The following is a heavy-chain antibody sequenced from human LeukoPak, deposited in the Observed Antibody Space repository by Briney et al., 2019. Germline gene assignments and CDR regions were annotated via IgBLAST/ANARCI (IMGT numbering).Heavy chain of an antibody. CDR1: GFIFDDYT. Sequence: GGSLRLSCVASGFIFDDYTMPWVRQVPGKGLEWVSLISWDGGSTHYADSVKGRFTISRDNSKNSLSLQMNSLRTEDTALYYCARVKIPGDYSYYYMDVWGKGTTVTVSS. J-gene: IGHJ6*03. V-gene: IGHV3-43*01. CDR2: ISWDGGST. CDR3: ARVKIPGDYSYYYMDV.